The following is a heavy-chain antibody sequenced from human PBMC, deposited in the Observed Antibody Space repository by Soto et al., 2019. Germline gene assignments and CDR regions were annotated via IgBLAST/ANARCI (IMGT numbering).Heavy chain of an antibody. V-gene: IGHV1-69*12. D-gene: IGHD4-4*01. Sequence: QVQLVQSGAEMKEPGSSVKVSCKTSGGTFSSSAISWLRQAPGQGLEWMGGIIPLFRTPDYAQKFQGRVTMAADEATSTAYMELSSLRSEDTAVYDCARENDRLQLGGNYYYILDVWGQGTTITVSS. CDR3: ARENDRLQLGGNYYYILDV. J-gene: IGHJ6*02. CDR1: GGTFSSSA. CDR2: IIPLFRTP.